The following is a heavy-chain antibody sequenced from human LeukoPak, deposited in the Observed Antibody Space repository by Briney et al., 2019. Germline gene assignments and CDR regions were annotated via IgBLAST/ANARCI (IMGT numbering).Heavy chain of an antibody. CDR1: GYSISSGFY. Sequence: SETLSPTSSVSGYSISSGFYWGWIRQTPGKDLEWIGSIYHSGSTSYNPSLKSRVTMSVDTSKNQFSLRLTSVTAADTAVYSCARGLGVSAWRYYFDEWGRESEVTVSS. V-gene: IGHV4-38-2*02. CDR2: IYHSGST. J-gene: IGHJ4*02. CDR3: ARGLGVSAWRYYFDE. D-gene: IGHD6-19*01.